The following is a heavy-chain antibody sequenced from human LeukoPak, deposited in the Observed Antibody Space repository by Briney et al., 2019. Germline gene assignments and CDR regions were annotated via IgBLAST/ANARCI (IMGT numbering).Heavy chain of an antibody. Sequence: SVKVSCKASGGTFSSYTISWVRQAPGQGLEWMGRIIPILGIANYAQKFQGRVTITADKSTSTAYMELSSLRSEDTAVYYCARDRRGVVVIAATPDGWFDPWGQGTLVTVSS. CDR2: IIPILGIA. V-gene: IGHV1-69*04. D-gene: IGHD2-15*01. J-gene: IGHJ5*02. CDR1: GGTFSSYT. CDR3: ARDRRGVVVIAATPDGWFDP.